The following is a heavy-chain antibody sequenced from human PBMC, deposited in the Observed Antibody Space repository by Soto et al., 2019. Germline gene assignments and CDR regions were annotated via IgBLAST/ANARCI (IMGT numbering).Heavy chain of an antibody. J-gene: IGHJ6*02. CDR2: IIPIFGTA. V-gene: IGHV1-69*13. CDR1: GGTFSSYA. D-gene: IGHD6-13*01. Sequence: SVKVSCKASGGTFSSYAISWVRQAPGQGLEWMGGIIPIFGTANYAQKFQGRVTITADESTSTAYMELSSLRSEDTAVYYCARGLDSWSSDYYGMDVWGQGTTVTVSS. CDR3: ARGLDSWSSDYYGMDV.